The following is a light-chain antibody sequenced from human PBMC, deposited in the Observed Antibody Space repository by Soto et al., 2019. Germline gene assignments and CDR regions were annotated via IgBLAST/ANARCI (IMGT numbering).Light chain of an antibody. CDR3: QQYQNLWT. Sequence: IQMTQSAATLSVSPGERATLSCRASQTIYSNVAWYQQRPGQAPRLLIYRASARATGIPARFSGSGSGTEFTLTIGSLQSEDSAVYYCQQYQNLWTFGQGTKVDI. J-gene: IGKJ1*01. CDR1: QTIYSN. V-gene: IGKV3-15*01. CDR2: RAS.